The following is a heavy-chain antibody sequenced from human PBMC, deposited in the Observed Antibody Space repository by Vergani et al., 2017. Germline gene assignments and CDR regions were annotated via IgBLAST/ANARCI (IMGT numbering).Heavy chain of an antibody. J-gene: IGHJ5*02. Sequence: QVQLQESGPGLVKPSETLSLTCTVSGGSISSYYWSWIRQPPGTGLEWIGYIYYSGSTNYNPSLKSRVTISVDTSKNQFSLKLSSVTAADTAVYYCAREAVTTGGWFDPWGQGTLVTVSS. D-gene: IGHD4-17*01. V-gene: IGHV4-59*01. CDR2: IYYSGST. CDR1: GGSISSYY. CDR3: AREAVTTGGWFDP.